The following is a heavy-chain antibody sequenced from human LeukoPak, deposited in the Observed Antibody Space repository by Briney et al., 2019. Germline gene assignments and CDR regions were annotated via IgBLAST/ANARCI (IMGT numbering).Heavy chain of an antibody. D-gene: IGHD3-9*01. CDR2: IYSGGST. CDR1: GFTVSSNY. V-gene: IGHV3-66*01. Sequence: GGSLRLSCAASGFTVSSNYMSWVRQAPGKGLEWVSVIYSGGSTYYADSVRGRFTISRDNSKNTLYLQMNSLRAEDTAVYYCAKGDYDILTGYYTLDYWGQGTLVTVSS. CDR3: AKGDYDILTGYYTLDY. J-gene: IGHJ4*02.